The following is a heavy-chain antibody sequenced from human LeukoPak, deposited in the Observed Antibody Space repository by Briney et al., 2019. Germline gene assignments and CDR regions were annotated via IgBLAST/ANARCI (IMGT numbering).Heavy chain of an antibody. CDR3: ARERRDNDSSGLDY. Sequence: SSVTLSLTCSVTVGSISSYYWSWIRQPPRKGLEWVGYIYYSGSTRYKPSLQCRVTISVDTSKNQFSLKLSSVTAAYTAVYYCARERRDNDSSGLDYWGQGTLVTVSS. D-gene: IGHD3-22*01. V-gene: IGHV4-59*01. CDR1: VGSISSYY. J-gene: IGHJ4*01. CDR2: IYYSGST.